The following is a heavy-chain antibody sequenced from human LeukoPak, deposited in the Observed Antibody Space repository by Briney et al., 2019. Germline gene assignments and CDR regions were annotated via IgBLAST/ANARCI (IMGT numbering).Heavy chain of an antibody. CDR2: ISGSGGST. V-gene: IGHV3-23*01. J-gene: IGHJ4*02. Sequence: GGSLRLSCATSGFTFSSYALSWVRQVPGKGLAWVSAISGSGGSTYYADSVKGRFTISRDNSKNTLSLQMNSLRAEDTAIYYCAKHEGYSAFDYWGQGTLVTVYS. CDR3: AKHEGYSAFDY. D-gene: IGHD2-21*01. CDR1: GFTFSSYA.